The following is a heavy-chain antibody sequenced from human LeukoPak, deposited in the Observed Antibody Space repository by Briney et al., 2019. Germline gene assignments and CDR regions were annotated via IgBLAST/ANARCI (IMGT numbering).Heavy chain of an antibody. CDR3: ARGSRGIFGVVIISFDY. D-gene: IGHD3-3*01. J-gene: IGHJ4*02. CDR2: INPNSGGT. Sequence: ASVKVSCKASGYTFTGYYIHWVRQAPGQGLEWMGWINPNSGGTNYARKFQGRVTMTRDTSISTAYMELSRLRSDDTAVYYCARGSRGIFGVVIISFDYWGQGTLVTVSS. V-gene: IGHV1-2*02. CDR1: GYTFTGYY.